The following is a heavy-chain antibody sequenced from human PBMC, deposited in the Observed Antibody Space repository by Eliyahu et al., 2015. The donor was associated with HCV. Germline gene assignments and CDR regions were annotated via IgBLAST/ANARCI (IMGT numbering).Heavy chain of an antibody. D-gene: IGHD4-23*01. CDR3: ARGYGGNPDY. CDR1: GGSFSSYY. V-gene: IGHV4-34*01. J-gene: IGHJ4*02. Sequence: QVQLQQWGAGLLKPSETLSLTCAVYGGSFSSYYWSWIRQPPGKGLEWIGEINRRGSTNYNPSLKSRVTISIDTSKNQFSLKLTSVTAADTAVYYCARGYGGNPDYWGQGTLVTVSS. CDR2: INRRGST.